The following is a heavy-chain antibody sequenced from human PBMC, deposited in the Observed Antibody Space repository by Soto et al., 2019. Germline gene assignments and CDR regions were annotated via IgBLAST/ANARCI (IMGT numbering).Heavy chain of an antibody. Sequence: QVQLVESGGGVVQPGRSLRLSCAASGFTFSTYAMHWVRQAPGRGLEGGAVISYDGTNKYYADYVKGRFTIASENSKNTLYLQMNSLRAEDTAVYSCARDYNGDYLDYWGQGTLVTVSS. D-gene: IGHD1-1*01. CDR3: ARDYNGDYLDY. V-gene: IGHV3-30-3*01. J-gene: IGHJ4*02. CDR2: ISYDGTNK. CDR1: GFTFSTYA.